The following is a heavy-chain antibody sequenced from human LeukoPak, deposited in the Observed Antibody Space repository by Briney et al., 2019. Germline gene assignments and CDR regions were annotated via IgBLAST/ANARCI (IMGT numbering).Heavy chain of an antibody. V-gene: IGHV5-51*01. CDR2: IYPGDSDT. CDR3: ASRRLQFGYYYYMDV. Sequence: KVSCKASGYTFTGYYMHWVRQMPGKGLEWMGIIYPGDSDTRYSPSFQGQVTISADKSISTAYLQWSSLKASDTAMYYGASRRLQFGYYYYMDVWGKGTTVTVSS. CDR1: GYTFTGYY. J-gene: IGHJ6*03. D-gene: IGHD5-24*01.